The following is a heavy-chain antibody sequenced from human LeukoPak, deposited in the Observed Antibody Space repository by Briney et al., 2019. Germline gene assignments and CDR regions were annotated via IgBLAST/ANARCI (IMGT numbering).Heavy chain of an antibody. CDR2: ISSSSSYI. V-gene: IGHV3-21*01. J-gene: IGHJ4*02. D-gene: IGHD6-6*01. Sequence: GGSLRLSCAASGFTFSSYSMNWVRQAPRKGLEWVSSISSSSSYIYYADSVKGRFTISRDNAKNSLYLQMNSLRAEDTAVYYCAREGDIAALDYWGQGTLVTVSS. CDR3: AREGDIAALDY. CDR1: GFTFSSYS.